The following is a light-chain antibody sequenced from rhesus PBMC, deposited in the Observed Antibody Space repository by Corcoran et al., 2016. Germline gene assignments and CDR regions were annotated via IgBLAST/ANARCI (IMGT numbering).Light chain of an antibody. CDR1: QDIYKD. CDR3: QQDSTPPFT. J-gene: IGKJ3*01. V-gene: IGKV1-94*01. CDR2: SAS. Sequence: DIQMTQSPSSLSASVGDRVTVSCRASQDIYKDLNWFQQKPGKAVTLPIFSASRLRTGVSSRFSAAVYGTDFTLTISSLQPEDVATYYCQQDSTPPFTFGPGTKLDIK.